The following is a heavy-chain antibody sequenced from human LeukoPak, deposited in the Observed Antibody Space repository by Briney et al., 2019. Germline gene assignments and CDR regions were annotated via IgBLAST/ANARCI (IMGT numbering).Heavy chain of an antibody. J-gene: IGHJ4*02. CDR1: GYTFTSYD. CDR2: MNPNSGNT. D-gene: IGHD3-3*01. Sequence: ASVKVSCKASGYTFTSYDINWVRLATGQGLEWMGWMNPNSGNTGYAQKFQGRVTITRNTSISTAYMELSSLRSEDTAVYYCARLAARGFWSGYQIDYWGQGTLVTVSS. CDR3: ARLAARGFWSGYQIDY. V-gene: IGHV1-8*03.